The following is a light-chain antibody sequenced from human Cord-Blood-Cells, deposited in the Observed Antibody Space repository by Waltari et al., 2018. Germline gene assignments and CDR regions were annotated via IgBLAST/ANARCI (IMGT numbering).Light chain of an antibody. V-gene: IGLV2-18*02. Sequence: QHALTQPPSVSGSPGPSLTISCTATSSDAGSYNRVSWYQQPPGTAPKLIIYEVSNRPSGVPDRFSGSKSGNTASLTISGLQAEDEADYYCSSYTSSSTYVFGTGTKVTVL. J-gene: IGLJ1*01. CDR3: SSYTSSSTYV. CDR1: SSDAGSYNR. CDR2: EVS.